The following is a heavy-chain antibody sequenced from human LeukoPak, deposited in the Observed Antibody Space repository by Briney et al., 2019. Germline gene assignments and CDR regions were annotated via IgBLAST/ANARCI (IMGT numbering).Heavy chain of an antibody. CDR1: GFTFSSYG. J-gene: IGHJ3*02. V-gene: IGHV3-33*06. D-gene: IGHD3-22*01. CDR3: AKSTLNYYDSSGHDAFDI. CDR2: IWYDGSNK. Sequence: HPGRPLRLSCAASGFTFSSYGMHWVRQAPGKGLEWVAVIWYDGSNKYYADSVKGRFTISRDNSKNTLYLQMNSLRAEDTAVYYCAKSTLNYYDSSGHDAFDIWGQGTMVTVSS.